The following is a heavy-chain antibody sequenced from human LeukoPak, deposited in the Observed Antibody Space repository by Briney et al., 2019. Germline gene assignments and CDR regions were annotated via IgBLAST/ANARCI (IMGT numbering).Heavy chain of an antibody. J-gene: IGHJ4*02. D-gene: IGHD1-26*01. Sequence: PGGSLRLSCAASGFTFSSYAMSWVRQAPGKGLEWVSAISGSGGSTYYADSVKGRFTISRDNSKNTLYLQMNSLRAEDTAVYYCARVGGSYYRPFDYWGQGTLVTVSS. CDR2: ISGSGGST. CDR1: GFTFSSYA. CDR3: ARVGGSYYRPFDY. V-gene: IGHV3-23*01.